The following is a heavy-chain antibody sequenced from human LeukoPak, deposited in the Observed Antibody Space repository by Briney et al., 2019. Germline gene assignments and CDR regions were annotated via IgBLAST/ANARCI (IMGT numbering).Heavy chain of an antibody. V-gene: IGHV1-69*04. CDR1: GGTFSSYA. D-gene: IGHD1-7*01. J-gene: IGHJ6*02. CDR2: IIPILGIA. Sequence: ASVKVSCKASGGTFSSYAISWVRQAPGQGLEWMGRIIPILGIANYARKFQGRVTITADKSTSTAYMELSSLRSEDTAVYYCARGGTVTGTTKYYYGMDVWGQGTTVTVSS. CDR3: ARGGTVTGTTKYYYGMDV.